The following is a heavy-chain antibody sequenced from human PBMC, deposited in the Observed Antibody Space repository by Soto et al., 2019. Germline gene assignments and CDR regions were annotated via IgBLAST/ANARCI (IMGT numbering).Heavy chain of an antibody. J-gene: IGHJ4*02. CDR1: GFTFSSCA. Sequence: QVQLVEAGGGVVQPGRSLRLSCAASGFTFSSCAMHWVRQAPGKGLEWVALISYDGSNKYYADSVKGRFTISRDNSKNTLYLQMNSLRAEDTAVYYCARDKRDLRFLEWSYYFDYCCQGTLVTVSS. CDR2: ISYDGSNK. D-gene: IGHD3-3*01. CDR3: ARDKRDLRFLEWSYYFDY. V-gene: IGHV3-30-3*01.